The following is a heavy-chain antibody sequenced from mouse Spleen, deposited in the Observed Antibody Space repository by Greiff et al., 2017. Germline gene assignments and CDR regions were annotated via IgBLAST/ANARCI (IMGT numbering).Heavy chain of an antibody. Sequence: QVQLQQSGAELVKPGASVKLSCKASGYTFTSYYMYWVKQRPGQGLEWIGEINPSNGGTNFNEKFKSKATLTVDKSSSTAYMQLSSLTSEDSAVYYCTREGSSGSYYFDYWGQGTTLTVSS. CDR1: GYTFTSYY. D-gene: IGHD3-1*01. V-gene: IGHV1S81*02. CDR3: TREGSSGSYYFDY. CDR2: INPSNGGT. J-gene: IGHJ2*01.